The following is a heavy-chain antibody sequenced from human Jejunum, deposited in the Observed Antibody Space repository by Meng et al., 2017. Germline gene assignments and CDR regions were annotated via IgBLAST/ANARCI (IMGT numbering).Heavy chain of an antibody. J-gene: IGHJ4*02. CDR2: IYYTGGT. D-gene: IGHD1-26*01. Sequence: AWRRRILTTPPAHLLPRPFSCGSISIGGYDLSWIRQHPGKGMEWIVYIYYTGGTYYNPSPRSRRIISGRTSEYQFSLELRSVPRAGTAVYFCAGVDLEAREEVGVSRGHFDYWGQGSLVTVSS. V-gene: IGHV4-31*03. CDR1: CGSISIGGYD. CDR3: AGVDLEAREEVGVSRGHFDY.